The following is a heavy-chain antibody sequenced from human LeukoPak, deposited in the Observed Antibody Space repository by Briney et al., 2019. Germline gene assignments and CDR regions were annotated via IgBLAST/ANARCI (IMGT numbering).Heavy chain of an antibody. V-gene: IGHV3-30*02. Sequence: PGGSLRLSCAASGFTFSSYGMHWVRQAPGKGLEWVAFIRYDGSNKYYADSVKGRFTISRDNSKNTLYLQMNSLRAEDTAVYYCAKDILGDIVVVPAASGFDYWGQGTLVTVSS. CDR1: GFTFSSYG. D-gene: IGHD2-2*01. CDR2: IRYDGSNK. J-gene: IGHJ4*02. CDR3: AKDILGDIVVVPAASGFDY.